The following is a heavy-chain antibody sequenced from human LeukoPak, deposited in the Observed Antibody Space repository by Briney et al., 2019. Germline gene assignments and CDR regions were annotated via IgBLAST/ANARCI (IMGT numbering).Heavy chain of an antibody. CDR1: GYTFTAYY. D-gene: IGHD6-19*01. V-gene: IGHV1-2*02. J-gene: IGHJ4*02. CDR3: ANNPTGYGSDWFLDS. Sequence: ASVKVSCKASGYTFTAYYMHWVRLAPGQGLEWMGWINPNTGGTNYAQNFQGRVTMTRDTPINTAYMELSRLTSDDTAVYYCANNPTGYGSDWFLDSWGQGTLVTVSS. CDR2: INPNTGGT.